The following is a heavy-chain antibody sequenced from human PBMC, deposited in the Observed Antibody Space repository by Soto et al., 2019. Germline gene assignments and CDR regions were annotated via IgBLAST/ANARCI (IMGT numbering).Heavy chain of an antibody. V-gene: IGHV3-33*01. J-gene: IGHJ3*02. Sequence: GSLRISCEASGFKFINYGIHWVRQAPGKGLEWVAIIWYDGTKKYYGDSVKGRFTIFRDNSEDTVYLQMDSLRGEDTAIYFCARDLYSGTYQSGAFDIWGLGTVVTVSS. CDR2: IWYDGTKK. CDR3: ARDLYSGTYQSGAFDI. CDR1: GFKFINYG. D-gene: IGHD1-26*01.